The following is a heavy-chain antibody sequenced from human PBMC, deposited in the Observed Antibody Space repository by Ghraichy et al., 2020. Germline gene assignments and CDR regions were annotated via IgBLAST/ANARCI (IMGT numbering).Heavy chain of an antibody. CDR2: IYTSGST. J-gene: IGHJ4*02. CDR3: ARDGPVVRIAAAGIGVST. D-gene: IGHD6-13*01. CDR1: GGSISSGSYY. V-gene: IGHV4-61*02. Sequence: SQTLSLTCTVSGGSISSGSYYWSWIRQPAGKGLEWIGRIYTSGSTNYNPSLKSRVTISVDTSKNQFSLKLSSVTAADTAVYYCARDGPVVRIAAAGIGVSTWGQGTLVTVSS.